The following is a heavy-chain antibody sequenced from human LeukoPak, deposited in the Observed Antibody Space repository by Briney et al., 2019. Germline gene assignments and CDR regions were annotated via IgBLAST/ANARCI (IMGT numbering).Heavy chain of an antibody. D-gene: IGHD1-26*01. J-gene: IGHJ4*02. V-gene: IGHV5-51*01. CDR1: GYSFTSYW. Sequence: GESLKISCKGSGYSFTSYWIGWVLQMPGKGLGWMGIIYPGDSDTRYSPSFQGQVTISADKSISTAYLQWSSLKASDTAMYYCARSSTTLWELFDYWGQGTLVTVSS. CDR3: ARSSTTLWELFDY. CDR2: IYPGDSDT.